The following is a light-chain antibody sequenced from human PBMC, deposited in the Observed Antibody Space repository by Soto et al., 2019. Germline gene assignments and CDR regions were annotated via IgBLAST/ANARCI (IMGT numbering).Light chain of an antibody. V-gene: IGKV3D-20*01. Sequence: EIVLTQSPATLSLSPGERATLSCGASRSVSSNYIAWYQQKPGLAPRLLIYDASSRATGIPDRFGGSGSGTDFTLTISRLEPEDFAVYYCQQYGDSPLTFGQGTKLEI. CDR3: QQYGDSPLT. J-gene: IGKJ2*01. CDR2: DAS. CDR1: RSVSSNY.